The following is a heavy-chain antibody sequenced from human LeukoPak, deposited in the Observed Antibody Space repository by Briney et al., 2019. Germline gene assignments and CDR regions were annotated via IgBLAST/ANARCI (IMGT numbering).Heavy chain of an antibody. CDR2: IYYSGST. CDR1: GGSISSYY. CDR3: ARGRGHSDFPDY. J-gene: IGHJ4*02. Sequence: SETLSLTCTVYGGSISSYYWSWIRQPPGKGLEWIGYIYYSGSTNYNPSLKSRVTISVDTSKNQFSLKLSSVTAADTAVYYCARGRGHSDFPDYWGQGTLVTVSS. D-gene: IGHD1-26*01. V-gene: IGHV4-59*01.